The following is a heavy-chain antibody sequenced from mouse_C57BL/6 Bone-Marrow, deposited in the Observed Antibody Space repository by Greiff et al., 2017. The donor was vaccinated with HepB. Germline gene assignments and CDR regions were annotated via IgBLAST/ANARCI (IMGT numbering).Heavy chain of an antibody. CDR3: ATPYYYGTAMDY. D-gene: IGHD1-1*01. Sequence: DVQLVESGGGLVKPGGSLKLSCAASGFTFSDYGMHWVRQAPEKGLEWVAYISSGSSTIYYADTVKGRFTISRDNAKNTLFLQMTSLRSEDTAMYYCATPYYYGTAMDYWGQGTSVTVSS. CDR1: GFTFSDYG. V-gene: IGHV5-17*01. CDR2: ISSGSSTI. J-gene: IGHJ4*01.